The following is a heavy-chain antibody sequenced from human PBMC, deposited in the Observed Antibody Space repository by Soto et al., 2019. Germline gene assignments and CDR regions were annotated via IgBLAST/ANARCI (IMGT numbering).Heavy chain of an antibody. J-gene: IGHJ6*03. Sequence: PSETLCLSCAVYGGSCRGYYWCWIRQPPGKGLEWIGEINHSGSPNYNPSLTSRVTISVDTSKHQFSLKRSPVTAADTAVYYCALVPADRGRYYFYYMDVWGKGTTVTVSS. CDR2: INHSGSP. CDR1: GGSCRGYY. CDR3: ALVPADRGRYYFYYMDV. V-gene: IGHV4-34*01. D-gene: IGHD2-2*01.